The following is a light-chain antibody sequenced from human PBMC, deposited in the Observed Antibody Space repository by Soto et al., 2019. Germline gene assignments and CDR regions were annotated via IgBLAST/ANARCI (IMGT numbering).Light chain of an antibody. CDR2: DVS. J-gene: IGLJ3*02. CDR1: SSDVGTYNY. CDR3: SSYTSSNTVV. V-gene: IGLV2-14*03. Sequence: QSVLTQPASVSGSPGXSITISCTGTSSDVGTYNYVSWYQQHPDKAPKLMIYDVSNRPSGVSNRFSGSKSGNTASLTISGLQAEDEADYYCSSYTSSNTVVFGGGTKLTVL.